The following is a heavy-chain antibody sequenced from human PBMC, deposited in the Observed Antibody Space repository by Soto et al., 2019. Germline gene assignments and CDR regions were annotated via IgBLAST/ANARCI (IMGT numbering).Heavy chain of an antibody. CDR3: ARAVVVPAALVSDWFDP. CDR1: GGTFSSYT. Sequence: GASVKVSCKASGGTFSSYTISWVRQAPGQGLEWMGRIIPILGIANYAQKFQGRVTITADKSTSTAYMELSSLRSEDTAVYYCARAVVVPAALVSDWFDPWGQGTLVTVSS. D-gene: IGHD2-2*01. V-gene: IGHV1-69*02. J-gene: IGHJ5*02. CDR2: IIPILGIA.